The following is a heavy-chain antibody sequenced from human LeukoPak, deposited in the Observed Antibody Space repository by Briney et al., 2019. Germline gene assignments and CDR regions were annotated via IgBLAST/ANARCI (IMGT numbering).Heavy chain of an antibody. CDR2: ISSSSSYI. Sequence: GRSLRLSCAASGFTFSSYGMNWVRQAPGKGLEWVSSISSSSSYIYYADSVKGRFTISRDNAKNSLYLQMNSLRAEDTAVYYCAGDSLPRIAARRGNWFDPWGQGTLVTVSS. J-gene: IGHJ5*02. CDR1: GFTFSSYG. V-gene: IGHV3-21*01. CDR3: AGDSLPRIAARRGNWFDP. D-gene: IGHD6-6*01.